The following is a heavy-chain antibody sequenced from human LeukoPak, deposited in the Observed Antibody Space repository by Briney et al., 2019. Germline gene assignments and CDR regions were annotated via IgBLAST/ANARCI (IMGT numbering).Heavy chain of an antibody. V-gene: IGHV1-24*01. CDR1: GYTLTELS. D-gene: IGHD6-19*01. Sequence: ASVKVSCKVSGYTLTELSMHWVRQAPGKGLEWMGGFDPEDGETIYAQKFQGRVTMTEDTSTDTAYMELSSLRSEDTAVYYCAIAVAGTDYFDYWGQGTLVTVSS. J-gene: IGHJ4*02. CDR3: AIAVAGTDYFDY. CDR2: FDPEDGET.